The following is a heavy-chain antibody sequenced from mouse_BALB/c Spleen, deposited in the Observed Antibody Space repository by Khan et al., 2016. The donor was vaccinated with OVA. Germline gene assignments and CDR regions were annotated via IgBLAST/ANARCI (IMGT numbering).Heavy chain of an antibody. CDR2: INTYTGEP. CDR1: GHTFTKYG. CDR3: ARPPYFSYVLDN. V-gene: IGHV9-3-1*01. Sequence: QIQLVQSGPELKKPGETVKISCKASGHTFTKYGMNWVKQAPGKGLKWMGWINTYTGEPAYADDFNGRFAFSLETSASTAYLQINNLKNDDTATYFCARPPYFSYVLDNWGQGTSVTVSS. J-gene: IGHJ4*01. D-gene: IGHD2-10*01.